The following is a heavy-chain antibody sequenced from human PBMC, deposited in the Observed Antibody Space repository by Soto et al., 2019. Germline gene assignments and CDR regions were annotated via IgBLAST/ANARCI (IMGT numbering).Heavy chain of an antibody. V-gene: IGHV3-64*01. Sequence: HPGGSLRLSCAASGFTFSSYAMHWVRQAPGKGLDYVSAISSNGGSTYYANSVKGRFTISRDNSKNTLYLQMGSLRAEDMAVYYCARGVVVVVATYGMDVWGQGTTVTVSS. CDR2: ISSNGGST. D-gene: IGHD2-15*01. CDR3: ARGVVVVVATYGMDV. J-gene: IGHJ6*02. CDR1: GFTFSSYA.